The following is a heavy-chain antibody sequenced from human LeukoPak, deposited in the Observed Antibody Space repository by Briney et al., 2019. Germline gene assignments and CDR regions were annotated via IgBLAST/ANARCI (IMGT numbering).Heavy chain of an antibody. D-gene: IGHD6-6*01. CDR1: GGSISSSSYY. Sequence: SETLSLTCTVSGGSISSSSYYWGWIRQPPGKGLEWIGSIYYSGSTYYNPSLKSRVTISVDTSKNQFSLKLSSVTAANTAVYYCARPGGGAACRPYYFDYWGQGTLVTVSS. CDR3: ARPGGGAACRPYYFDY. CDR2: IYYSGST. J-gene: IGHJ4*02. V-gene: IGHV4-39*01.